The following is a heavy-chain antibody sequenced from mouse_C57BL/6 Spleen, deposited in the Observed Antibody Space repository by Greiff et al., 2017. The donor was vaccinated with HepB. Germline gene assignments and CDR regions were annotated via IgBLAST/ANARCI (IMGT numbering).Heavy chain of an antibody. D-gene: IGHD2-5*01. CDR1: GYAFSSSW. J-gene: IGHJ2*01. Sequence: VQLQQSGPELVKPGASVKISCKASGYAFSSSWMNWVKQRPGKGLEWIGRIYPGDGDTNYNGKFKGKATLTADKSSSTAYMQLSSLTSEDSAVYFCAISRYSNYFDYWGQGTTLTVSS. CDR3: AISRYSNYFDY. CDR2: IYPGDGDT. V-gene: IGHV1-82*01.